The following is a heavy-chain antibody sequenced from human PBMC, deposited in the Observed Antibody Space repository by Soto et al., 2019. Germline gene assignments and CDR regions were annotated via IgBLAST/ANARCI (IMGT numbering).Heavy chain of an antibody. J-gene: IGHJ4*02. D-gene: IGHD2-2*03. CDR1: GSTFSGYG. CDR2: ISYDGSKT. CDR3: ATGYDYAAY. Sequence: QIQLVESGGGVVQPGRSLRLSCAASGSTFSGYGMQRFRQAAGKGLDWVAVISYDGSKTYYADSVKGRFTISRDNSKNTLSLQMNSLRGDDTAVYYCATGYDYAAYWGQGTLVTVSS. V-gene: IGHV3-30*03.